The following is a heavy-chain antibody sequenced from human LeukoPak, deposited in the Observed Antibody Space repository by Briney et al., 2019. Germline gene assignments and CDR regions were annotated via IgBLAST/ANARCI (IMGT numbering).Heavy chain of an antibody. CDR3: ARGYYYGSGSYGLGYYFDY. D-gene: IGHD3-10*01. CDR2: IYHSGST. J-gene: IGHJ4*02. Sequence: SQTLSLICCVWGRAMRSGGYSWRWLRQPRGEGLEWFGYIYHSGSTYYNPSLKSRVTISVDKSKIQISLKLSYVTAADTAVYYCARGYYYGSGSYGLGYYFDYWGQGTLVTVSS. V-gene: IGHV4-30-2*01. CDR1: GRAMRSGGYS.